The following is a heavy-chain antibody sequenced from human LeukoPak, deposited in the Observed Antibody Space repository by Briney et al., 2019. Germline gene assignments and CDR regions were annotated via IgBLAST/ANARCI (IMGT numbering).Heavy chain of an antibody. CDR3: AKWRFGELWEVSPYYYGMDV. J-gene: IGHJ6*02. V-gene: IGHV3-23*01. CDR1: GFTFSSYA. Sequence: GGSLRLSCAASGFTFSSYAMSWVRQAPGKGLEWVSAISGSGGSTYYADSVKGRFTISRDNSKNTLYLQMNSLRAEDTAVYYCAKWRFGELWEVSPYYYGMDVWGQGTTVTVSS. D-gene: IGHD3-10*01. CDR2: ISGSGGST.